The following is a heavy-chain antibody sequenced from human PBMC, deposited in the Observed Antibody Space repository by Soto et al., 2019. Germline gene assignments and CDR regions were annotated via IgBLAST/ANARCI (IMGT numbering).Heavy chain of an antibody. CDR1: GCSISSYY. CDR3: ARRYGDYFDF. CDR2: IYYSGST. J-gene: IGHJ4*02. D-gene: IGHD4-17*01. Sequence: SETLSLTCTVSGCSISSYYWSWIRQPPGKGLEWIGYIYYSGSTNYNPSLKSRVTISVDTSKNQFSLKLSSVTAADTAVYYCARRYGDYFDFWGQGTLVTVSS. V-gene: IGHV4-59*08.